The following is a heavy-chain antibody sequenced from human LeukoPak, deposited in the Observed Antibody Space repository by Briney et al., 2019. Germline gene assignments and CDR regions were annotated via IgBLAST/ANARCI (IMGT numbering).Heavy chain of an antibody. Sequence: GGPLRLSCAASGFTFSSYSMNWVRQAPGKGLEWVSSISSSSSYIYYADSVKGRFTISRDNAKNSLYLQMNSLRAEDTAVYYCARETAVAGAHSFDYWGQGTLVTVSS. CDR1: GFTFSSYS. V-gene: IGHV3-21*01. CDR2: ISSSSSYI. CDR3: ARETAVAGAHSFDY. D-gene: IGHD6-19*01. J-gene: IGHJ4*02.